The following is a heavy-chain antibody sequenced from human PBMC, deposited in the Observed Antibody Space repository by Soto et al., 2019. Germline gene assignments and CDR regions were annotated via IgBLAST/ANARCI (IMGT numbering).Heavy chain of an antibody. D-gene: IGHD5-18*01. CDR3: GKRLTGTSGHSDFDS. J-gene: IGHJ5*01. V-gene: IGHV4-39*01. CDR2: IDRDGRT. Sequence: KPSETLSLTCPVSGDSVTSKHFFWGWIRRPPGRGLAWIASIDRDGRTYIRPSHKSRVSMSLEPSKNQFSLRLTSVTAADTAVYLCGKRLTGTSGHSDFDSWGQGTLVTVSS. CDR1: GDSVTSKHFF.